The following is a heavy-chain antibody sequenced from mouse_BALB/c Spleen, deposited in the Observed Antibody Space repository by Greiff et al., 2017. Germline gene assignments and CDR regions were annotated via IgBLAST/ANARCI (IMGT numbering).Heavy chain of an antibody. J-gene: IGHJ1*01. CDR1: GYSITSDYA. CDR3: ATYYRYDGYFDV. Sequence: EVQLQQSGPGLVKPSQSLSLTCTVTGYSITSDYAWNWIRQFPGNKLEWMGYISYSGSTSYNPSLKSRISITRDTSKNQFFLQLNSVTTEDTATYYCATYYRYDGYFDVWGAGTTVTVSS. CDR2: ISYSGST. D-gene: IGHD2-14*01. V-gene: IGHV3-2*02.